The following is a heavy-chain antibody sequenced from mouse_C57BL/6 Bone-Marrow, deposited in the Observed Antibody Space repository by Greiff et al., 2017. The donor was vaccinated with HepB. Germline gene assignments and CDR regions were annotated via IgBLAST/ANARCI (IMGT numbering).Heavy chain of an antibody. CDR3: ARLLTYYAMDY. CDR1: GFTFSDYG. Sequence: EVKLMESGGGLVKPGGSLKLSCAASGFTFSDYGMHWVRQAPEKGLEWVAYISSGSSTIYYADTVKGRVTISRDNAKNTLFLQMTSLRSEDTAMYYCARLLTYYAMDYWGQGTSVTVSS. D-gene: IGHD4-1*01. J-gene: IGHJ4*01. CDR2: ISSGSSTI. V-gene: IGHV5-17*01.